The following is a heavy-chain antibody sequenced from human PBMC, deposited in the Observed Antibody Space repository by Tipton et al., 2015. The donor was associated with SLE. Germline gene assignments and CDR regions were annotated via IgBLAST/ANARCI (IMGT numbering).Heavy chain of an antibody. V-gene: IGHV4-31*11. CDR3: ARDRVVVNAFDI. CDR1: GGSFSGYY. CDR2: IYYSGST. J-gene: IGHJ3*02. D-gene: IGHD3-22*01. Sequence: GLVKPSETLSLTCAVYGGSFSGYYWSWIRQHPGKGLEWIGYIYYSGSTYYNPSLKSRVTISVDTSKNQFSLKLSSVTAADTAVYYCARDRVVVNAFDIWGQGTMVTVSS.